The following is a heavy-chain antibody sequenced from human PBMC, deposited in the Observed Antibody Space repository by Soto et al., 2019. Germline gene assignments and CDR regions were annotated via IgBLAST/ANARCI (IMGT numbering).Heavy chain of an antibody. CDR2: VNPNSGNT. V-gene: IGHV1-8*01. J-gene: IGHJ2*01. Sequence: QAQLAQSGAEVKKPGASVKVSCKASGYTFSNNDINWVRQAPGQGIEWMGWVNPNSGNTGYAQKFQGRVTMTRDTSTTTAYMELSSLRSEDTAVYYCARVTRTWFFDLWGRGTLVTVSS. CDR1: GYTFSNND. CDR3: ARVTRTWFFDL.